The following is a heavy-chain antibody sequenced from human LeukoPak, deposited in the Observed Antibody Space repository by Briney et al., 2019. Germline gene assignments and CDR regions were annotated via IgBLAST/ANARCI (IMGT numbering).Heavy chain of an antibody. J-gene: IGHJ4*02. CDR2: INHNGST. CDR3: ASYSGRYDSSGYYYGHVFDY. Sequence: SETLSLTCDVYGGSFSGYYWSWTRQPPGKGLEWIGEINHNGSTNYNPSLKSRVTISVDTSKNQFSLKLSSVTAADTAVYYCASYSGRYDSSGYYYGHVFDYWGQGTLVTVSS. D-gene: IGHD3-22*01. CDR1: GGSFSGYY. V-gene: IGHV4-34*01.